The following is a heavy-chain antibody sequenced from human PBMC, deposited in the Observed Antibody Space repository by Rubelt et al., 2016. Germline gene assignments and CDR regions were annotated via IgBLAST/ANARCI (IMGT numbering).Heavy chain of an antibody. D-gene: IGHD6-19*01. V-gene: IGHV1-2*02. CDR2: NSGGT. J-gene: IGHJ4*02. CDR3: ASIAVAGTWDRDY. Sequence: NSGGTNYAQKFQGRVTMTRDTSISTAYMELSRLRSDDTAVYYCASIAVAGTWDRDYWGQGTLVTVSS.